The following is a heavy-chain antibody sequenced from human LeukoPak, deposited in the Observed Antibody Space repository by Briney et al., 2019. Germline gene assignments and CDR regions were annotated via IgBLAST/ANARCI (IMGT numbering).Heavy chain of an antibody. CDR3: AKELEYSGYDPH. CDR1: GFTFSSYA. V-gene: IGHV3-30-3*01. D-gene: IGHD5-12*01. J-gene: IGHJ4*02. Sequence: PGRSLRLSCAASGFTFSSYAMHWVRQAPGKGLEWVAVISYDGSNKYYADSVKGRFTISRDNSKNTLYLQMNSLRAEDTAVYYCAKELEYSGYDPHWGQGTLVTVSS. CDR2: ISYDGSNK.